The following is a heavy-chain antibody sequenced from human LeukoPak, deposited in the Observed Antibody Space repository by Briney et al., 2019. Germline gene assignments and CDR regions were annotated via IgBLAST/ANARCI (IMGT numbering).Heavy chain of an antibody. Sequence: PGASVKVSCKASGYTFTSYGISWVRQAPGQGLEWMGWISAYNGNTNYAQKLQGRVTMTTVTSTSTAYMELRSLRSDDTAVYYCARDRGYCSGGSCSAFDYWGQGTLVTVSS. CDR2: ISAYNGNT. CDR3: ARDRGYCSGGSCSAFDY. J-gene: IGHJ4*02. D-gene: IGHD2-15*01. V-gene: IGHV1-18*01. CDR1: GYTFTSYG.